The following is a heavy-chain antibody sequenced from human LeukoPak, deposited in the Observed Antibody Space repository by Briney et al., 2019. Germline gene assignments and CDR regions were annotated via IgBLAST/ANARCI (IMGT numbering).Heavy chain of an antibody. CDR1: GYTFTGYY. CDR2: INPNSGGT. D-gene: IGHD2-15*01. Sequence: ASVKVSCKASGYTFTGYYMHWVRQAPGQGLEWMGWINPNSGGTNYAQKFQGWVTMTRDTSISTAYMELSRLRSDDTAVYYCASLIVVVVAATLSDAFDIWGQGTMVTVSS. CDR3: ASLIVVVVAATLSDAFDI. V-gene: IGHV1-2*04. J-gene: IGHJ3*02.